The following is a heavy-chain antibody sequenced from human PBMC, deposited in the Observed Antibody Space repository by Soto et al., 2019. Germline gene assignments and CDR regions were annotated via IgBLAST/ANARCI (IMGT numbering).Heavy chain of an antibody. CDR1: GDSVSSNSAA. V-gene: IGHV6-1*01. J-gene: IGHJ6*03. Sequence: SQTLSLTCAISGDSVSSNSAAWNWIRQSPSRGLEWLGRTYYRSKWYNDYAVSVKSRITINPDTSKNQFSLQLNSVPPEDRAVYYCASFFSGDPEGKKQNNWNYAYYYYYLDVWGKGTTVTVFS. D-gene: IGHD1-7*01. CDR3: ASFFSGDPEGKKQNNWNYAYYYYYLDV. CDR2: TYYRSKWYN.